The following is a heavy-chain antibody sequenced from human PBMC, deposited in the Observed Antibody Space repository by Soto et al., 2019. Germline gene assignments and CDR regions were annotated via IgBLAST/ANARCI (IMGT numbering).Heavy chain of an antibody. CDR3: ARDRGAYGMDV. V-gene: IGHV1-18*01. J-gene: IGHJ6*02. Sequence: QVQLVQSGAEVKKPGASVKVSCKASGYTFTSYGISWVRQSPGQGLEWMGWISAYNGNTNYAQKLQARVTMTTYTTTSPDYMELRSLRSDDTAVYYCARDRGAYGMDVWGQGTTVTVSS. CDR1: GYTFTSYG. CDR2: ISAYNGNT.